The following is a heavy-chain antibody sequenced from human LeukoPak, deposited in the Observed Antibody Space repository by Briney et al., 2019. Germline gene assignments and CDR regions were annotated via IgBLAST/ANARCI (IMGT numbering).Heavy chain of an antibody. V-gene: IGHV5-51*01. D-gene: IGHD5-24*01. Sequence: GESFKTSCKGSGYSFTSYWIGWGRQKPGKSREWMWIIYPGDSDTSYSPSFQGQVTISADKSISTAYLQWSSLKASDTAMYYCARPRGWLQYDAFDIWGQGKMVTVSS. CDR2: IYPGDSDT. J-gene: IGHJ3*02. CDR3: ARPRGWLQYDAFDI. CDR1: GYSFTSYW.